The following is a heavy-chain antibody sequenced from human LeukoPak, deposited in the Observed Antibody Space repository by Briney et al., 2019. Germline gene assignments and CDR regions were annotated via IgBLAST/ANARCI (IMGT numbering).Heavy chain of an antibody. CDR2: INSDGSST. J-gene: IGHJ4*02. CDR1: GFTFSNYY. CDR3: ARGFYSSDY. V-gene: IGHV3-74*01. Sequence: GGSLRPSCAVSGFTFSNYYMHWVRQAPGKGLMWVSRINSDGSSTVYADSVKGRFTISRDNAKNTLYLQMNSLRADDTAVYYCARGFYSSDYWGQGTLVTVSS. D-gene: IGHD6-13*01.